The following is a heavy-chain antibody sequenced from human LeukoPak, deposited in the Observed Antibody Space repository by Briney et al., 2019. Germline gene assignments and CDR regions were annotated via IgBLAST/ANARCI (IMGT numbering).Heavy chain of an antibody. CDR2: IYTGGTV. V-gene: IGHV3-53*01. CDR1: GFKFNRNY. D-gene: IGHD3-10*01. J-gene: IGHJ4*02. CDR3: ARASTKSPLRFVLLFDH. Sequence: PGGSLRLSCTLSGFKFNRNYMGWVRQAPGKGLEWVSVIYTGGTVHYADSVKGRFTISRDDSKNTLYLQMSHLRAEDTAVYYCARASTKSPLRFVLLFDHWGQGTLVTVSS.